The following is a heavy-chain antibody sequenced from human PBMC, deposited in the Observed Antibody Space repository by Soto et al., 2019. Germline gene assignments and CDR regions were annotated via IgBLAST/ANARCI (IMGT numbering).Heavy chain of an antibody. CDR2: INHSGST. CDR1: GGSFSGYY. Sequence: AETLSLTCAVYGGSFSGYYWSWIRQPPGKGLEWIGEINHSGSTNYNPSLKSRVTISVDTSKNQFSLKLSSVTAADTAVYYCARGRRPTYRRGYYYGMDVWGQGTTVTVSS. D-gene: IGHD2-2*02. V-gene: IGHV4-34*01. CDR3: ARGRRPTYRRGYYYGMDV. J-gene: IGHJ6*02.